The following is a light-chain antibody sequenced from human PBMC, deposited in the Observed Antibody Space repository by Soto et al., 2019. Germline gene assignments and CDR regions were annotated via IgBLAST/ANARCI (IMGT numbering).Light chain of an antibody. CDR2: DAS. J-gene: IGKJ4*01. CDR1: QSVSSSY. CDR3: QHYGYSPV. V-gene: IGKV3-20*01. Sequence: EIVLTQSPGTLSLSPGERATLSCRASQSVSSSYLAWYQQKPGQAPRLLIYDASSRATGIPDRFSGSGSGTDFTLTISRLGPEDFAVYYCQHYGYSPVVGGGTKVEIK.